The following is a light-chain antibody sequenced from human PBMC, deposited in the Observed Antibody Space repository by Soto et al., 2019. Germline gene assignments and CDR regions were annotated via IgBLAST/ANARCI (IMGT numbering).Light chain of an antibody. CDR1: QSVTSNY. CDR3: QHYGSSPLT. Sequence: EIVLTQSPGTLSLSPGERATLSCRASQSVTSNYLAWYQQKPGQAPRLLIYGASSRATGIPDRFSGSGSGTDFTLPITRLEPEDFAVYYCQHYGSSPLTFGGGTEVEIK. V-gene: IGKV3-20*01. CDR2: GAS. J-gene: IGKJ4*01.